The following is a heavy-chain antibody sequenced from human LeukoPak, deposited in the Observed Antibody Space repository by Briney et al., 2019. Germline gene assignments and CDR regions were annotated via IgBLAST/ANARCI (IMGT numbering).Heavy chain of an antibody. J-gene: IGHJ5*02. V-gene: IGHV5-51*01. Sequence: GESLKISCKGSGYSFTSYWIGWVRQMPGKGLEWMGIIYPGDSDTRYSPSFQGQVTISADKSISTAYLQWSSLKASDTAMNYCARHTGIAVAGTVWFDPWGQGTLVTVSS. CDR3: ARHTGIAVAGTVWFDP. CDR1: GYSFTSYW. CDR2: IYPGDSDT. D-gene: IGHD6-19*01.